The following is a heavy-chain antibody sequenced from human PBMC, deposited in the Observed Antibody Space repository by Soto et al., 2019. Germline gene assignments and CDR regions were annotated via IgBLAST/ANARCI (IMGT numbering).Heavy chain of an antibody. D-gene: IGHD3-3*01. CDR2: ITAYNGKT. Sequence: QVQLVQSGGEVKKPGASVKVSCKASGYTFSNYGVSWVRQAPGQGLEWMGWITAYNGKTNYAHNFEGRVARTIDTSTSTAYMELRSLRSDDTAVYYCARQHNDLWSDSPDFDYWGQGTLVTVSA. V-gene: IGHV1-18*04. J-gene: IGHJ4*02. CDR3: ARQHNDLWSDSPDFDY. CDR1: GYTFSNYG.